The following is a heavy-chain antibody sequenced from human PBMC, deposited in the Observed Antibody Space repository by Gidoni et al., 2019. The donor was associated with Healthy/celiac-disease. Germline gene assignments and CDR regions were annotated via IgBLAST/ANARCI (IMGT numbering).Heavy chain of an antibody. J-gene: IGHJ3*02. Sequence: EVQLVESGGGLVKPGGSLRLSCAASGFTFSNAWMSWVRQAPGKGLEWVGRIKSKTDGGTTDYAAPVKGRFTISRDDSKNTLYLQMNSLKTEDTAVYYCLYSTAPWGDAFDIWGQGTMVTVSS. CDR3: LYSTAPWGDAFDI. CDR1: GFTFSNAW. D-gene: IGHD5-18*01. CDR2: IKSKTDGGTT. V-gene: IGHV3-15*01.